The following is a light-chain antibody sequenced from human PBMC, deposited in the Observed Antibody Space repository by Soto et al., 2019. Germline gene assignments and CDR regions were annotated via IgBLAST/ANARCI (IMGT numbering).Light chain of an antibody. CDR2: GAS. CDR1: QSLGNN. Sequence: EIVMTQSPSTLTLSPGERATLSCRANQSLGNNIAWYQQKPGQAPRLLIYGASTRATGIPARFSGSGSGTEFTLTISSLQSEDFAVYYCQQYNNWPRTTWTFGQGTKVDIK. J-gene: IGKJ1*01. CDR3: QQYNNWPRTTWT. V-gene: IGKV3-15*01.